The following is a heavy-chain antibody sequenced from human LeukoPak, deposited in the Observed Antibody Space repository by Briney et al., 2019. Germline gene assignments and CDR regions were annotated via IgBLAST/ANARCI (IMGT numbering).Heavy chain of an antibody. CDR2: IVPIFGTA. CDR1: GGTFSSHT. D-gene: IGHD6-6*01. J-gene: IGHJ6*02. CDR3: ARGRYSSSINSMDV. V-gene: IGHV1-69*13. Sequence: ASVKVSCKASGGTFSSHTISWVRQAPGQGLEWMGGIVPIFGTANYAQKFQGRVTITADESTSTAYMELSSLRSEDTAVYYCARGRYSSSINSMDVWGQGTTVTVSS.